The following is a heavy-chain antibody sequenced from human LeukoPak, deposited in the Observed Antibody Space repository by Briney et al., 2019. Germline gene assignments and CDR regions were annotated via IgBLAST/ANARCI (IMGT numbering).Heavy chain of an antibody. Sequence: PGGSLRLSCAASGFTFSASDMHWVRQASGKGLEWVGRIGVKTNNYATAYGASVRGRFTISRDDSKNTACLQMNSLRTKDTAIYYCTYYRRDPAGYYYGMDVWGQGTTVTVSS. CDR2: IGVKTNNYAT. V-gene: IGHV3-73*01. CDR3: TYYRRDPAGYYYGMDV. D-gene: IGHD1-26*01. J-gene: IGHJ6*02. CDR1: GFTFSASD.